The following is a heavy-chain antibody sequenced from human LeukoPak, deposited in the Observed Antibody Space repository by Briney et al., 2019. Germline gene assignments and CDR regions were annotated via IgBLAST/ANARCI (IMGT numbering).Heavy chain of an antibody. V-gene: IGHV3-11*04. CDR2: ISSSGSTI. J-gene: IGHJ2*01. D-gene: IGHD3-3*01. CDR3: ARDHPTTYYDFWSGYYTDWYFDL. Sequence: GGSLRLSCAASGFTFSDYYMSWIRQAPGKGLEWVSYISSSGSTIYYADSVKGRFTISRDNAKNSLYLQMNSLRAEDTAVYYCARDHPTTYYDFWSGYYTDWYFDLWGRGTLVTVSS. CDR1: GFTFSDYY.